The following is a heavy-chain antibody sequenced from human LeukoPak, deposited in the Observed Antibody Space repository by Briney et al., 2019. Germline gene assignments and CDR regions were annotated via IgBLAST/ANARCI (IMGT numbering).Heavy chain of an antibody. Sequence: AASVKVSCKASGYTFTDYFMHWVRLAPGHGLEWMGWINPNSGSTDFAQEFQGRVTMTRETSISTVYMELRRLTSDDTAVYYCARDRNQGYFDYWGQGTLVTVSS. D-gene: IGHD1-14*01. J-gene: IGHJ4*02. CDR3: ARDRNQGYFDY. V-gene: IGHV1-2*02. CDR1: GYTFTDYF. CDR2: INPNSGST.